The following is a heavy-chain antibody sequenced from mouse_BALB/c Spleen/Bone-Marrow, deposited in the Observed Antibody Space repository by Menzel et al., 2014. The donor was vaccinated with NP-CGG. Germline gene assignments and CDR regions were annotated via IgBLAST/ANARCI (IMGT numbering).Heavy chain of an antibody. V-gene: IGHV5-9-1*01. CDR2: ISSGGSYT. Sequence: EVMLVESGGGLVKPGGSLKLSCAASGFTFSSYAMSWVRQTPEKRLEWVATISSGGSYTYYPDSVKGRFTISRDNAKNALYLQMSSLRSEDTAMYYCARGGGCDWYFDVGGAGTTVTVSS. CDR1: GFTFSSYA. D-gene: IGHD1-1*02. J-gene: IGHJ1*01. CDR3: ARGGGCDWYFDV.